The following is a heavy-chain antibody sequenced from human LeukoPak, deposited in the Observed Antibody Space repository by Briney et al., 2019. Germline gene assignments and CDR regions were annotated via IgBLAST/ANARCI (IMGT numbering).Heavy chain of an antibody. Sequence: SETLSLTCTVSGGSTSSYYWNWIRQPPGKGLEWIGYIHYGGSTNYNPSLKSRVTISVDTSKKRFSLRLSSVTAADAAVYYCARGHLTGRGYFDYWGQGTLVTVSS. CDR3: ARGHLTGRGYFDY. CDR1: GGSTSSYY. V-gene: IGHV4-59*01. D-gene: IGHD1-20*01. CDR2: IHYGGST. J-gene: IGHJ4*02.